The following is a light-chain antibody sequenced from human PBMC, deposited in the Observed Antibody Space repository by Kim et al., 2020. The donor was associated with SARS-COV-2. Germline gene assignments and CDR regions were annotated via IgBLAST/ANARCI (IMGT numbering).Light chain of an antibody. CDR3: QQSSGPPPT. CDR2: GAS. V-gene: IGKV1-39*01. CDR1: QSITTY. Sequence: GDRVTITCRASQSITTYLNWYQHKPGKVPKLLISGASSLQSGVPSRFSGSGSGTDFTLTISSLQPEDFAIYYCQQSSGPPPTFG. J-gene: IGKJ3*01.